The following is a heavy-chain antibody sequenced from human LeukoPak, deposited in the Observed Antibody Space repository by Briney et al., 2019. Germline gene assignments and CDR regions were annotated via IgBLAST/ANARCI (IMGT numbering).Heavy chain of an antibody. J-gene: IGHJ4*02. Sequence: PGRSLRLSCAASGFTFSSYAMHWVRQAPGKGLEWVAVLSYDGSNEYYADSVKGRFTISRDNSQNTLYLQMNSLRAEDTAVFCCARDGVVVAAKPPYFSDYWGRGTPVTVSS. D-gene: IGHD2-15*01. CDR3: ARDGVVVAAKPPYFSDY. CDR2: LSYDGSNE. V-gene: IGHV3-30-3*01. CDR1: GFTFSSYA.